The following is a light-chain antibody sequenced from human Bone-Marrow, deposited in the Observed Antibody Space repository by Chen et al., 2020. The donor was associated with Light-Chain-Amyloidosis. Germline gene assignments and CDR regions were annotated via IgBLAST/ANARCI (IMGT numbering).Light chain of an antibody. V-gene: IGLV3-25*03. J-gene: IGLJ2*01. CDR2: RDT. Sequence: SYELPQPPSVSVSPGQTARITCSGDDLPTKYAYWYQQKPGQAAVLVIHRDTERPSWISERFSGASAGTTATLTISGGQAEDEADYHCQSADSSGTYEVIFGGGTKLTVL. CDR1: DLPTKY. CDR3: QSADSSGTYEVI.